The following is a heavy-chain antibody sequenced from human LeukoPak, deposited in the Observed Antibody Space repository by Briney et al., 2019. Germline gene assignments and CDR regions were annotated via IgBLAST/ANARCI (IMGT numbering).Heavy chain of an antibody. D-gene: IGHD3-16*02. CDR2: INQDGGEK. V-gene: IGHV3-7*04. Sequence: GGSLRLSCAASGFTFSAVWMTWVRQAPGKGLEWVANINQDGGEKYYLDSVKGRITITRDNAKNSLYLQMNSLRAEDTAVYYCARETRHNVWGSYRYYIDYWGQGTLVTASS. CDR3: ARETRHNVWGSYRYYIDY. J-gene: IGHJ4*02. CDR1: GFTFSAVW.